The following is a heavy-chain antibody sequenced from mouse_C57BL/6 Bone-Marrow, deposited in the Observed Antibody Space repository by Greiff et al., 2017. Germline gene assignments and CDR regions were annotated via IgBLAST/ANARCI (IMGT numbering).Heavy chain of an antibody. J-gene: IGHJ2*01. Sequence: EVQLVESGGGLVKPGGSLKLSCAASGFTFSSYAMSWVRQTPEKRLEWVATISDGGSYTYYPDNVKGRFTISRDNAKNNLYLQMSHLKSEDTAMYYCARLLLGLDYWGQGTTLTVSS. CDR1: GFTFSSYA. V-gene: IGHV5-4*01. CDR3: ARLLLGLDY. CDR2: ISDGGSYT. D-gene: IGHD1-1*01.